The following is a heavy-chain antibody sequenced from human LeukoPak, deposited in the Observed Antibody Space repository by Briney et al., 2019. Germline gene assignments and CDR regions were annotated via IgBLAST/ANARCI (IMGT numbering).Heavy chain of an antibody. CDR1: GGTFSSYA. J-gene: IGHJ3*02. CDR3: ARDPSSGWYHAFDI. D-gene: IGHD6-19*01. V-gene: IGHV1-69*13. Sequence: SAKVSCKASGGTFSSYAISWVRQAPGQGLEWMGGIIPIFGTANYAQKFQGRVTITADESTSTAYMELSSLRSEDTAVYYCARDPSSGWYHAFDIWGQGTMVTVSS. CDR2: IIPIFGTA.